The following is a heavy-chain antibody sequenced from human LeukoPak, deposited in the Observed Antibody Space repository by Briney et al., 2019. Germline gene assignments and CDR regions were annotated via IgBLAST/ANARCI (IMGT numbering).Heavy chain of an antibody. CDR2: ISGSDGTT. J-gene: IGHJ1*01. V-gene: IGHV3-23*01. Sequence: GGSLRLSCAASGFTFSYYAMSWVRQAPGKGLEWVSGISGSDGTTYYADSVKGRFTISRDISKNTLYLQINSLRAGDTAIYFCTRDHISAVAMGAFQYWGQGTLVTVSS. CDR3: TRDHISAVAMGAFQY. D-gene: IGHD2-2*01. CDR1: GFTFSYYA.